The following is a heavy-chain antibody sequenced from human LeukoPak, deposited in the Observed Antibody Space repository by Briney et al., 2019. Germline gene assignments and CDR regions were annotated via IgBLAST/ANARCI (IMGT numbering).Heavy chain of an antibody. J-gene: IGHJ4*02. CDR2: IYYSGSA. Sequence: PSQTLSLTCTVSGGSISSGGYYWSWIRQHPGKGLEWIGYIYYSGSAYYNPSLKSRVTISVDTSKNQFSLRLSSVTAADTAVYYCASVRSGSHYFDYWGQGTLVTVSS. V-gene: IGHV4-31*03. CDR1: GGSISSGGYY. D-gene: IGHD1-26*01. CDR3: ASVRSGSHYFDY.